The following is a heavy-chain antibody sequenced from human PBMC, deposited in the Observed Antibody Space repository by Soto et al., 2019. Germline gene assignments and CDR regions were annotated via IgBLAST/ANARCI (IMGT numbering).Heavy chain of an antibody. J-gene: IGHJ3*02. CDR1: GYTFTSYD. CDR3: AREPLDAFDI. V-gene: IGHV1-8*01. Sequence: QVQLVQSGAEVKKPGASVKVSCKASGYTFTSYDINWVRQATGQGLEWMGWMNPNSGNTGYSQKLQGRVTMTRHTYISTAYLELSSLRAEDTAVYYCAREPLDAFDIWGQGTMVTVSS. CDR2: MNPNSGNT.